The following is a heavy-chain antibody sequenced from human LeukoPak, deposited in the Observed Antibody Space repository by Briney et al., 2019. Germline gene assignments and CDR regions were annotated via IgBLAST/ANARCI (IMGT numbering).Heavy chain of an antibody. CDR3: ARAPWIQLWANWFDP. V-gene: IGHV4-59*01. CDR1: GGSISSYY. D-gene: IGHD5-18*01. J-gene: IGHJ5*02. Sequence: SETLSLTCTVSGGSISSYYWSWIRQPPGKGLEWIGYIYYSGSTNYNPSLKSRVTISVDTSKNQFSLKLSSVTAADTAVYYCARAPWIQLWANWFDPWGQGTLVTASS. CDR2: IYYSGST.